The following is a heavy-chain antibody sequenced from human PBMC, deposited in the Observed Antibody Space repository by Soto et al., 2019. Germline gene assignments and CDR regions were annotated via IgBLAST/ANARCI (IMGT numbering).Heavy chain of an antibody. CDR3: ARVGGINWFDP. CDR2: IYYNGST. J-gene: IGHJ5*02. D-gene: IGHD1-20*01. V-gene: IGHV4-31*03. CDR1: GGSISSGGYY. Sequence: QVQLQESGPGLVKPSQTLSLTCTVSGGSISSGGYYWSWIGQHPGKGLEWIGYIYYNGSTYYNPSLKCRVTISVDTSKNQFSLKLSSVTAADTAVYYCARVGGINWFDPWGQGTLVTVSS.